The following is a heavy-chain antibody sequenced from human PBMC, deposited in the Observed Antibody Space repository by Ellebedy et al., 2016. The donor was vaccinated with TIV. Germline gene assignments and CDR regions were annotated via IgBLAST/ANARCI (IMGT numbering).Heavy chain of an antibody. J-gene: IGHJ4*02. D-gene: IGHD5-12*01. Sequence: AASVKVSCKASGYTFTSYYIHWVRQAPGQGLEWMGIINPSGGTTSYTQKFQGRVTMTRDTSTRTFYMEMSSLKSEDTAVYYCARDGMNGYDYWGQGTLATVSS. CDR3: ARDGMNGYDY. CDR2: INPSGGTT. CDR1: GYTFTSYY. V-gene: IGHV1-46*01.